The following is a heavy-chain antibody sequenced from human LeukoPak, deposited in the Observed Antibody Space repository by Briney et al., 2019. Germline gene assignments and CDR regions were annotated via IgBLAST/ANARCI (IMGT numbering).Heavy chain of an antibody. Sequence: SETLSLTCTVSGGSISSYYWSWIRQPPGKGLEWIGYIYYSGSTNYNPSLKSRVTISVDTSKNRFSLKLSSVTAADTAVYYCARAEGSGWYVDWFDPWGQGTLVTVSS. V-gene: IGHV4-59*08. CDR2: IYYSGST. D-gene: IGHD6-19*01. J-gene: IGHJ5*02. CDR3: ARAEGSGWYVDWFDP. CDR1: GGSISSYY.